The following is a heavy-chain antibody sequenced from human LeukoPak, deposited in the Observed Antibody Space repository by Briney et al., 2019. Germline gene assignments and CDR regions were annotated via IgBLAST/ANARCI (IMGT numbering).Heavy chain of an antibody. CDR1: SGSIRSYY. J-gene: IGHJ5*02. V-gene: IGHV4-59*01. CDR2: IYYSGST. Sequence: SETLSLTCSVSSGSIRSYYWNWIRQPPGKGLEWIGYIYYSGSTNYNPYLTSRVSILVEKSKNQFSLKLRSVTAADTAVYYCATSSGWYERNTWGGWFDPWGQGTLVTVSS. CDR3: ATSSGWYERNTWGGWFDP. D-gene: IGHD6-19*01.